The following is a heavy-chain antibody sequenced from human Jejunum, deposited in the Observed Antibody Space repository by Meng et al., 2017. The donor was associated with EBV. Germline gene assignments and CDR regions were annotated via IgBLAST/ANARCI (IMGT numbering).Heavy chain of an antibody. CDR1: SYTFTNHD. CDR3: MRGSGAGGRDWFDP. CDR2: MNSNRGDT. Sequence: QGQLVQSGAEMKNPGASGKASCNGSSYTFTNHDSHWVRQTPGQGLEWMGWMNSNRGDTGYAQKFQGRVTMTRDTSINTAYMELSSLTSEDTALYYCMRGSGAGGRDWFDPWGQGTLVTVSS. V-gene: IGHV1-8*01. D-gene: IGHD6-19*01. J-gene: IGHJ5*02.